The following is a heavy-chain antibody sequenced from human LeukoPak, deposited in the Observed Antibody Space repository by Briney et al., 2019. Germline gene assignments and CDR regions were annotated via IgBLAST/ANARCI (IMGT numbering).Heavy chain of an antibody. CDR2: INHSGST. D-gene: IGHD3-3*01. Sequence: SETLSLTCSVSGYSVRSDYYWSWIRQPPGKGLEWIGEINHSGSTNYNPSLKSRVTISVDTSKNQFSLKLSSVTAADTAVYYCARRRITIFGVVTPYYFDYWGQGTLVTVSS. CDR3: ARRRITIFGVVTPYYFDY. V-gene: IGHV4-34*01. J-gene: IGHJ4*02. CDR1: GYSVRSDYY.